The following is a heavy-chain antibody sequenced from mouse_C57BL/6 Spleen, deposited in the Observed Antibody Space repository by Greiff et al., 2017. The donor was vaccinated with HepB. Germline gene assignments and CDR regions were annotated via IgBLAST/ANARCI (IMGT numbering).Heavy chain of an antibody. Sequence: VQLQQPGAELVMPGASVKLSCKASGYTFTSYWMHWVKQRPGQGLEWIGEIDPSDSYTNYNQKFKGKSTLTVDKSSSTAYMQLSSLTSEDSAVYYCARRLGWSPFAYWGQGTLVTVSA. D-gene: IGHD2-3*01. CDR2: IDPSDSYT. J-gene: IGHJ3*01. CDR3: ARRLGWSPFAY. V-gene: IGHV1-69*01. CDR1: GYTFTSYW.